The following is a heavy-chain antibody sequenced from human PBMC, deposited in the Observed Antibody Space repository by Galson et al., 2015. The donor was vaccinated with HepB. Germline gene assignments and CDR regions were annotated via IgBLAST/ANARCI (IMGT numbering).Heavy chain of an antibody. V-gene: IGHV1-8*01. Sequence: SVKVSCKASGYTFTSYDINWVRQATGQGLEWMGWMNPNSGNTDYAQKFQGRVTMTRNTSISTAYMELSSLRSEDTAVYYCAREGGRYFDWLSKYYYYYMDVWGKGTTVTVSS. CDR2: MNPNSGNT. J-gene: IGHJ6*03. D-gene: IGHD3-9*01. CDR3: AREGGRYFDWLSKYYYYYMDV. CDR1: GYTFTSYD.